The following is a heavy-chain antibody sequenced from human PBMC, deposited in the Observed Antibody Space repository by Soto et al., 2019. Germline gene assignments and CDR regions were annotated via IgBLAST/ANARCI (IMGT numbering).Heavy chain of an antibody. CDR1: GGSISSGDYY. CDR3: ARAGVPAAKSLRPYDY. CDR2: IYYSGST. V-gene: IGHV4-30-4*01. J-gene: IGHJ4*02. Sequence: TSETLSLTCTVSGGSISSGDYYWSWIRQPPGKGLEWIGYIYYSGSTYYNPSLKSRVTISVDTSKNQFSLKLSSVTAADTAVYYCARAGVPAAKSLRPYDYWGQGTLVTVS. D-gene: IGHD2-2*01.